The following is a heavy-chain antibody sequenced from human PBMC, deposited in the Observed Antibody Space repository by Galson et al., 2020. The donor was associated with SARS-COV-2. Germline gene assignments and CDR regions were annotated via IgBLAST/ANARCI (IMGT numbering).Heavy chain of an antibody. J-gene: IGHJ4*02. CDR2: IYYSESN. V-gene: IGHV4-39*01. D-gene: IGHD3-9*01. CDR1: GGSISSSSYY. CDR3: ARQILTGYYSFYYFDY. Sequence: SETLSLTCTVSGGSISSSSYYWGWIRQPPGEGLEWIGRIYYSESNYYNPPLTSRVTMSVDTSKNQFSLKLSSVTAADTAVYYCARQILTGYYSFYYFDYWGQGTLVTVSS.